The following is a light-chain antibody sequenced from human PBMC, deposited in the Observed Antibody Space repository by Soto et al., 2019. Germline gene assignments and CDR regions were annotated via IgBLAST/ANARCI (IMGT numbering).Light chain of an antibody. J-gene: IGKJ1*01. CDR2: WAS. CDR1: QSVLYSSNNKNY. Sequence: DIVTTQSPDSLAVSLGERATINCKSSQSVLYSSNNKNYLAWYQQKPGQPPKLLIYWASTRESGVPDRFSGSGSVTDFTLTISSLQAEDVAVYYCQQYYSTPPTFGQGTKVEIK. V-gene: IGKV4-1*01. CDR3: QQYYSTPPT.